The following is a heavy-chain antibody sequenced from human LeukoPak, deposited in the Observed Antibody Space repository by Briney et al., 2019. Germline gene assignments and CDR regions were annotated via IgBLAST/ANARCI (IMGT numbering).Heavy chain of an antibody. CDR3: AKGYYDILTGFNY. CDR2: ISGSGGST. CDR1: GFTFSNYG. D-gene: IGHD3-9*01. Sequence: SGGSLRLSCAASGFTFSNYGMNWVRQAPGKGLEWVSAISGSGGSTYYADSVKGRFTISRDNSKNTLYLQMNSLRAEDTAVYYCAKGYYDILTGFNYWGQGTLVTVSS. J-gene: IGHJ4*02. V-gene: IGHV3-23*01.